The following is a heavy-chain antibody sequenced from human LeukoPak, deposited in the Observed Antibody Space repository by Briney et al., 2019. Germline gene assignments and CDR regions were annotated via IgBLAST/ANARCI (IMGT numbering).Heavy chain of an antibody. CDR3: AREKLSFFDSSGYFDY. D-gene: IGHD3-22*01. Sequence: GGSLRLSCAASGFXFRSYEMTWVRHAPGKRLELGSDICSSGSAIHYAHSVRGRFTISRDNAKNSLYLQMSRLRAEDTAVYYCAREKLSFFDSSGYFDYWGQGTLVTVSS. CDR1: GFXFRSYE. V-gene: IGHV3-48*03. J-gene: IGHJ4*02. CDR2: ICSSGSAI.